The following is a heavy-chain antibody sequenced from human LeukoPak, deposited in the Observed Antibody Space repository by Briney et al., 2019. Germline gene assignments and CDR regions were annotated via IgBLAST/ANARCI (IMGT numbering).Heavy chain of an antibody. CDR1: GGSFSGYY. CDR3: ARESLTMGY. D-gene: IGHD1-14*01. CDR2: INHSGST. V-gene: IGHV4-34*01. Sequence: PSETLSLTCAVYGGSFSGYYWSWIRQPPGKGLEWIGEINHSGSTNYNPSLKSRVTISVDTSKNQFSLKLSSVTAADTAVYYCARESLTMGYWGQGTLVTVSS. J-gene: IGHJ4*02.